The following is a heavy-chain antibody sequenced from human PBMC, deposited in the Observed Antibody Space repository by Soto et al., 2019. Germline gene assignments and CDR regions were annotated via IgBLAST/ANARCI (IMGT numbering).Heavy chain of an antibody. Sequence: SVKVSCKASGGTFSSYAISWVRQAPGQGLEWMGGIIPIFGTANYAQKFQGRVTITADKSTSTAYMELSSLRSEDTAVYYCARHHETRGYPCGGHYYYYYGMDVLGHGTTVTVSS. D-gene: IGHD2-21*01. CDR1: GGTFSSYA. V-gene: IGHV1-69*06. CDR2: IIPIFGTA. CDR3: ARHHETRGYPCGGHYYYYYGMDV. J-gene: IGHJ6*02.